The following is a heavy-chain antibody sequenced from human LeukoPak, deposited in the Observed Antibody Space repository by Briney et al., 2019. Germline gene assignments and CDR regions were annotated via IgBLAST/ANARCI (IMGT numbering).Heavy chain of an antibody. CDR3: AKLKRDSGSYLHYYFDY. V-gene: IGHV3-23*01. CDR2: ISGDGGIT. Sequence: PGGSLRLSCAASGFTFSGYAMSWVRQAPGKGLEWVSTISGDGGITYYADSVEGRFTISRDNSKNTLYLQMNSLKTEDTAVYYCAKLKRDSGSYLHYYFDYWGQGTLVTVSS. CDR1: GFTFSGYA. J-gene: IGHJ4*02. D-gene: IGHD1-26*01.